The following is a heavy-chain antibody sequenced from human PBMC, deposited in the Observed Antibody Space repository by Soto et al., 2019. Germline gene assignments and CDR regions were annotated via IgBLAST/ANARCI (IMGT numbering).Heavy chain of an antibody. CDR3: ARVRPDYGGRKNAFDY. J-gene: IGHJ4*02. CDR1: GYTFTSYG. V-gene: IGHV1-18*01. CDR2: ISAYNGNT. Sequence: QVQLVQSGAEMKKPGASVKVSCKAAGYTFTSYGISWVRQAPGQGLEWMGWISAYNGNTNYAQKLQGRVTMTTDTPTSTDYMELRSLRSDDTAVYYCARVRPDYGGRKNAFDYWGQGTLVTVSS. D-gene: IGHD4-17*01.